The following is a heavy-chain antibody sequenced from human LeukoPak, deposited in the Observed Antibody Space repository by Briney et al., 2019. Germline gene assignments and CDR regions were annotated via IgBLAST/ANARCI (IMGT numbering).Heavy chain of an antibody. J-gene: IGHJ4*02. CDR3: AKDGYSSIPGFHFEY. Sequence: GSLRLSCAASGFTFSSYAMSWVRQPPGKGLEWVSGISGSGDNTYYADSVKGRFTISRDNSKKTPYLHLNSLRVEDAAVYYCAKDGYSSIPGFHFEYWGQGTPVTVSS. CDR1: GFTFSSYA. D-gene: IGHD6-13*01. CDR2: ISGSGDNT. V-gene: IGHV3-23*01.